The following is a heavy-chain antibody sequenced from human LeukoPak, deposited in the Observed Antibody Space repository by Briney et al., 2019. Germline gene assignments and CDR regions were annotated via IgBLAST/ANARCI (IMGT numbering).Heavy chain of an antibody. CDR2: IYYSGNT. Sequence: SETLSLTCTVSGGSMSTYYWSWIRQPPGKGLEWIGYIYYSGNTNYNPSLKSRVTISEDTSKNQFSLKLSSVTAADTAVYYCATDNSYGSGSYYTWGQGTLVTVSS. CDR3: ATDNSYGSGSYYT. D-gene: IGHD3-10*01. J-gene: IGHJ4*02. CDR1: GGSMSTYY. V-gene: IGHV4-59*01.